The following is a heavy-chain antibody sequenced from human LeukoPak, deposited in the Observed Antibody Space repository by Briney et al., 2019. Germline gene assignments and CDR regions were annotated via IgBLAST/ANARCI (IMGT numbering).Heavy chain of an antibody. D-gene: IGHD3-3*01. CDR2: IIPIFGTA. V-gene: IGHV1-69*13. CDR1: GGTFSSYA. J-gene: IGHJ4*02. Sequence: ASVKVSCKASGGTFSSYAISWVRQAPEQGLEWMGGIIPIFGTANYAQKFQGRVTITADESTSTAYMELSSLRSEDTAVYYCARSEYDFWSGYWNYWGQGTLVTVSS. CDR3: ARSEYDFWSGYWNY.